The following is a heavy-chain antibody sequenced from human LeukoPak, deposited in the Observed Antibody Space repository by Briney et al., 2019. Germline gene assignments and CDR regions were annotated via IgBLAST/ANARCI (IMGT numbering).Heavy chain of an antibody. V-gene: IGHV4-59*01. CDR2: IYNSGST. D-gene: IGHD5-24*01. J-gene: IGHJ3*02. CDR3: ARSRGERWLQFDAFDT. Sequence: SETLSLTCTVSGGSISSYYWSWIRQPPGKGLEWVWYIYNSGSTNNYPYLESRVTITVDTSKNQFSLKLSSVTAADTAVYYCARSRGERWLQFDAFDTWGQGTMVTVSS. CDR1: GGSISSYY.